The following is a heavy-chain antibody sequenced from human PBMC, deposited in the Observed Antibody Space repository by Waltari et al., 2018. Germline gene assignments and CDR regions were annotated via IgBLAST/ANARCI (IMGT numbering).Heavy chain of an antibody. CDR3: ARGVSSTSSVNWFDP. CDR1: GYTFTACY. CDR2: INPNSGGT. V-gene: IGHV1-2*02. Sequence: QVQLVQSGAEVKKPGASVKVSCKASGYTFTACYMHWVRQAPGQGLEWMGWINPNSGGTNYAQKFQGRVTMTRDTSISTAYMELSRLRSDDTAVYYCARGVSSTSSVNWFDPWGQGTLVTVSS. J-gene: IGHJ5*02. D-gene: IGHD6-6*01.